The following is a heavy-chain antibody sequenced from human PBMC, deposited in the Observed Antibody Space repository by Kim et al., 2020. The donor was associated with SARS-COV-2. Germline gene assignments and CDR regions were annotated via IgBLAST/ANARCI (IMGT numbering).Heavy chain of an antibody. CDR3: ARQGATILVPVVGFDY. CDR1: GDSISSSYYY. CDR2: IYYNGHT. J-gene: IGHJ4*01. D-gene: IGHD1-26*01. Sequence: SETLSLTCTVSGDSISSSYYYWGWIRQPPGKGLEWIGSIYYNGHTYYNPSLTSRVTISGDTSKNQFSLRLSSVTAADTAVYYCARQGATILVPVVGFDY. V-gene: IGHV4-39*01.